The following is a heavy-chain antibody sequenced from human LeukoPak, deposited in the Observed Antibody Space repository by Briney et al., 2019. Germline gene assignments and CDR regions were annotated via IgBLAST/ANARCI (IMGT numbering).Heavy chain of an antibody. V-gene: IGHV1-8*01. J-gene: IGHJ4*02. Sequence: ASVKVSCKASGYTFTSYGINWVRQATGQGLEWMGWMNPNSGNTGYAQKFQGRVTMTRNTSISTAYMELSSLRSEDTAVYYCARGFSSHSPIDYWGQGTLVTVSS. D-gene: IGHD6-19*01. CDR3: ARGFSSHSPIDY. CDR1: GYTFTSYG. CDR2: MNPNSGNT.